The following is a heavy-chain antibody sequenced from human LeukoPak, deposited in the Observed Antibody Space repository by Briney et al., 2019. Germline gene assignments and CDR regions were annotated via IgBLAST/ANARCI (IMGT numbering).Heavy chain of an antibody. CDR3: ARAGYCSSTSCYQIFDY. J-gene: IGHJ4*02. V-gene: IGHV1-46*01. CDR1: GYTFTSYY. CDR2: INPSGGST. D-gene: IGHD2-2*01. Sequence: ASVKVSCKASGYTFTSYYMHWVRQAPEQGLEWMGIINPSGGSTSYAQKFQGRVTMTRDMSTSTVYMELSSLRSEDTAVYYCARAGYCSSTSCYQIFDYWGQGTLVTVSS.